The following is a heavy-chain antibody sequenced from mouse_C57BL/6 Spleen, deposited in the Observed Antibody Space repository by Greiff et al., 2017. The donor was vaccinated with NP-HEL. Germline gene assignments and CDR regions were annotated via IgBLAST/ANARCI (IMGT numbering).Heavy chain of an antibody. CDR2: IYPGSGNT. D-gene: IGHD2-4*01. Sequence: QVQLQQSGPELVKPGASVKISCKASGYSFTSYYIHWVKQRPGQGLEWIGWIYPGSGNTKYNGKFKGKATLTADTSSSTAYMQLSSLKSEDSAVDYCAILDDYDPWFAYWGQGTLVTVSA. V-gene: IGHV1-66*01. CDR1: GYSFTSYY. CDR3: AILDDYDPWFAY. J-gene: IGHJ3*01.